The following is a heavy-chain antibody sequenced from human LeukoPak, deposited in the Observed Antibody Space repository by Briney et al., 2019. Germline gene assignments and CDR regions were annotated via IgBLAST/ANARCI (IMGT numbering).Heavy chain of an antibody. CDR1: GFTFSSYS. J-gene: IGHJ3*02. Sequence: PGGSLRLSCAASGFTFSSYSMNWVRQAPGKGLEWVSSISSSSSYIYYADSVKGRFTISRDNAKNSLYLQMNSLRAEDTAVYYCARARSDDGSYFRQAFDIWGQGTMVTVSS. CDR3: ARARSDDGSYFRQAFDI. CDR2: ISSSSSYI. D-gene: IGHD1-26*01. V-gene: IGHV3-21*01.